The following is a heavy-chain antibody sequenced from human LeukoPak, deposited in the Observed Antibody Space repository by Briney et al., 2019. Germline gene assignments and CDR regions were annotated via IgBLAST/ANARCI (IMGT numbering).Heavy chain of an antibody. Sequence: ASVKVSCKASGYTFTSYQVHWVRQAPGQGLEWMEIINPSGGSTSYAQRFQGRVTMTRDMSTSTVYKELSSLRSEDTAVYYCARAGGGGTWLPGYWGQGTLVTVSS. CDR3: ARAGGGGTWLPGY. CDR2: INPSGGST. J-gene: IGHJ4*02. D-gene: IGHD2-8*02. V-gene: IGHV1-46*01. CDR1: GYTFTSYQ.